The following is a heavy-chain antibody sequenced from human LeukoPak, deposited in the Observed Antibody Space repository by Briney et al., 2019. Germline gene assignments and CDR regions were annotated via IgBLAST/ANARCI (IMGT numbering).Heavy chain of an antibody. V-gene: IGHV4-59*01. CDR1: GGSISSYY. CDR2: TYYSGST. D-gene: IGHD3-10*01. J-gene: IGHJ5*02. CDR3: ARGGYYGSGNDFRFDP. Sequence: RPSETLSLTCTVSGGSISSYYWSWIRQPPGKGLEWIGYTYYSGSTNYKPSLKSRVTISVDTSKNQFSLKLSSVTAAGTAVYYCARGGYYGSGNDFRFDPWGQGTLVTVSS.